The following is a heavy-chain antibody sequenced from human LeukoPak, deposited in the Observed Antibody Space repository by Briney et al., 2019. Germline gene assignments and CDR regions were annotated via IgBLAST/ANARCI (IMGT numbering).Heavy chain of an antibody. V-gene: IGHV3-11*03. Sequence: GGSLRLSCVVSGIPFSDYYMNWIRQALEKGLEWISYISSSSSYTDYADSVKGRFTISRDNANNVLYLQMNSLKVEDTAVYYCAAGTAADYWGLGTLVAVSS. CDR3: AAGTAADY. D-gene: IGHD6-13*01. J-gene: IGHJ4*02. CDR1: GIPFSDYY. CDR2: ISSSSSYT.